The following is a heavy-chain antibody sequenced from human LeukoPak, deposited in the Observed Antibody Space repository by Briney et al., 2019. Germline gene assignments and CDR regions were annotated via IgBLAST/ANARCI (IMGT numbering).Heavy chain of an antibody. J-gene: IGHJ4*02. V-gene: IGHV3-7*01. CDR3: ASQRSEGNFDY. D-gene: IGHD2-2*01. CDR2: IKQDGSEK. CDR1: GFTFSSYW. Sequence: GGSLRLSCAASGFTFSSYWMSWVRQAPWKGLEWVANIKQDGSEKYYVDSVKGRFTISRDNARNSLYLQMSSLRADDTAVYYCASQRSEGNFDYWGQGTLVTVSS.